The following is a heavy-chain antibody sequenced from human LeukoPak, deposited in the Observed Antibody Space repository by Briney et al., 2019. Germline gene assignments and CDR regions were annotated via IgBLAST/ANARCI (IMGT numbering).Heavy chain of an antibody. Sequence: GGSLRLSCAASGFTFSSYSMNWVRQAPGRGLEWVSSISSSSSYIYYADSVKGRFTIPRDNAKNSLYLQMNSLRAEDTAVYYCARRRDIVVVPAAYNWFDPWGQGTLVTVSS. CDR2: ISSSSSYI. D-gene: IGHD2-2*01. J-gene: IGHJ5*02. CDR3: ARRRDIVVVPAAYNWFDP. V-gene: IGHV3-21*01. CDR1: GFTFSSYS.